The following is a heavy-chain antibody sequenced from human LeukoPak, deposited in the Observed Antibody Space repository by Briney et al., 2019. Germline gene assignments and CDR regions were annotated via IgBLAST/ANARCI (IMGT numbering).Heavy chain of an antibody. CDR2: IYPGDSDI. D-gene: IGHD6-13*01. V-gene: IGHV5-51*01. Sequence: GESLKISCEGSGYTFTNYWVAWVRQMPGKGLKWVGIIYPGDSDIRYSPSFQGQVTISADKSINTAYLQWSSLKASDTAMYYCATHSHIVAVDHDAFDIWGQGTMVTVSS. J-gene: IGHJ3*02. CDR3: ATHSHIVAVDHDAFDI. CDR1: GYTFTNYW.